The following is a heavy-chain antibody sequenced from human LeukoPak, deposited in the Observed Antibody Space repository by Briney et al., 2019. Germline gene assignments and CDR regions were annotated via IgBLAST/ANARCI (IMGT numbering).Heavy chain of an antibody. D-gene: IGHD2-21*02. CDR1: GFTFSSYA. CDR3: AREGIYCAGDCYVDY. J-gene: IGHJ4*02. CDR2: ISYDGSNK. V-gene: IGHV3-30-3*01. Sequence: GGSLRLSCAASGFTFSSYAMHWVRQAPGKGLEWVAVISYDGSNKYYADSVKGRFTISRDNSKNTLYLQMNSLRAEDTAVYYCAREGIYCAGDCYVDYWGQGALVTVSS.